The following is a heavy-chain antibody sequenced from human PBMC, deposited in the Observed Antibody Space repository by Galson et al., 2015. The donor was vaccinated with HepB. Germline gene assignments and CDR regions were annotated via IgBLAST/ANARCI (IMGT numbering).Heavy chain of an antibody. D-gene: IGHD3-3*01. CDR2: IYSGGST. Sequence: SLRLSCAASGFTVSSNYMSWVRQAPGKGLEWVPLIYSGGSTYYADSVKGRFTISRDNSKNTLYLQMNSLRAEDTAVYYCASCAYDFWSGEDVWGKGTTVTVSS. CDR1: GFTVSSNY. V-gene: IGHV3-66*01. J-gene: IGHJ6*04. CDR3: ASCAYDFWSGEDV.